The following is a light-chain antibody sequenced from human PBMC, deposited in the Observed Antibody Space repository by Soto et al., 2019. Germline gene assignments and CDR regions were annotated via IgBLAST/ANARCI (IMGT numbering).Light chain of an antibody. CDR2: EGS. J-gene: IGLJ2*01. CDR3: CSYAGSSTPVV. Sequence: QPVLTQPASVSGSPGQSITISCTGTSSDVGSYNLVSWYQQHPGKAPKLMIYEGSKRPSGVSNRFSGSKSGNTASLTISGLQPEDEADYYCCSYAGSSTPVVFGGGTKLTVL. CDR1: SSDVGSYNL. V-gene: IGLV2-23*01.